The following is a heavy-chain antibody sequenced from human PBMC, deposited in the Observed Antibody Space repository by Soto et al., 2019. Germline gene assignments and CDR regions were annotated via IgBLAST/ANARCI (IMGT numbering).Heavy chain of an antibody. J-gene: IGHJ6*02. D-gene: IGHD1-26*01. CDR1: GGTFSSYA. CDR3: ASHGGRSPEGRYYYGMDV. V-gene: IGHV1-69*12. Sequence: QVQLVQSWAEVKKPGSSVKVSCKASGGTFSSYAISWVRQAPGQGLEWMGGIIPIFGTADYAQKYQGRVTITADESTSTAYMELSALISEDTAVYYCASHGGRSPEGRYYYGMDVWGQGTTVTVSS. CDR2: IIPIFGTA.